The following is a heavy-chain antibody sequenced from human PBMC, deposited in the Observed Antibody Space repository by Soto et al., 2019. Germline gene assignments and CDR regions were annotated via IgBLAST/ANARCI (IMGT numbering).Heavy chain of an antibody. V-gene: IGHV3-48*01. CDR3: ARDDYPYYDDSSGYHFDY. Sequence: GGSLRLSCAASGFTFSTYNMDWVRQAPGKGLEWVSYISDSSSTIHYADSVKGRFTISRDNAKNSLYLQMNSLRAEDTAVYYCARDDYPYYDDSSGYHFDYWGQGALVTVSS. CDR2: ISDSSSTI. J-gene: IGHJ4*02. CDR1: GFTFSTYN. D-gene: IGHD3-22*01.